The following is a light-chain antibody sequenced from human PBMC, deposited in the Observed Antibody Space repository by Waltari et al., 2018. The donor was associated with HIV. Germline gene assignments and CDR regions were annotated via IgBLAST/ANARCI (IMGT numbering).Light chain of an antibody. J-gene: IGKJ3*01. V-gene: IGKV3-15*01. CDR2: GAS. CDR3: QQYNDWPLFT. Sequence: EIVMTRSPATLSVSPGDRATLSCRASQSISNNLAWYQQKPGQPPRLLIYGASTRATGVPARFSGSGSGTDFTLTINSLQSEDFAVYCCQQYNDWPLFTFGPGTKVEIK. CDR1: QSISNN.